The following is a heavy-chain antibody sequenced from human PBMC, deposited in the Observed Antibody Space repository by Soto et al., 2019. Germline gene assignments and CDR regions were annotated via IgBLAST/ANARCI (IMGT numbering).Heavy chain of an antibody. D-gene: IGHD3-9*01. CDR1: GFAFSTFA. J-gene: IGHJ6*02. Sequence: GGSLRLSCSASGFAFSTFAMHWVRQAPDKGLHHVSAVSNHGGSTYYADSVKGRFTMSRDNSKSTLFLEMNSLSPEDTGVYYCVKSLVSSIRVFSYYYGWDVCGQGITVTVSS. CDR3: VKSLVSSIRVFSYYYGWDV. CDR2: VSNHGGST. V-gene: IGHV3-64D*06.